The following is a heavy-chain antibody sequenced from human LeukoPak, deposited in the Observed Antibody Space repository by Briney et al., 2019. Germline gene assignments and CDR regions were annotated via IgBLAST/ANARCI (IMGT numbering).Heavy chain of an antibody. Sequence: GGSLRLSCAASGFTFDDYAMHWVRQAPGKGLEWVSLISWDGGSTYYADSVKGRFTISRDNSKNSLYLQMNSLRAEDTALYYCAKGPRYSGSYFRFDYWGQGTPVTVSS. CDR1: GFTFDDYA. J-gene: IGHJ4*02. CDR2: ISWDGGST. CDR3: AKGPRYSGSYFRFDY. D-gene: IGHD1-26*01. V-gene: IGHV3-43D*03.